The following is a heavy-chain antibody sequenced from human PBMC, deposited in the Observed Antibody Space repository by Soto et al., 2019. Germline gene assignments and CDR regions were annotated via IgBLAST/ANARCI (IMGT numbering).Heavy chain of an antibody. D-gene: IGHD1-26*01. CDR2: LSYSAGT. Sequence: EALSITCTASGDSFTSGKYDWSWIGQPPRRGLQRIRHLSYSAGTNYSPSLHRRVTISFDPSNNPFSLKVTSVNAADTAVYYCAMLPVATYIFYCLDPWGQGTLVTVSS. J-gene: IGHJ5*01. CDR3: AMLPVATYIFYCLDP. V-gene: IGHV4-61*01. CDR1: GDSFTSGKYD.